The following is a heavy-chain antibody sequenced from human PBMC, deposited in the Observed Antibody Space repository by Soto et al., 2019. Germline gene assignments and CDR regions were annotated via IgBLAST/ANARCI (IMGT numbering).Heavy chain of an antibody. D-gene: IGHD1-26*01. CDR2: IYYSGST. V-gene: IGHV4-59*01. CDR3: ARRYGGNFDY. J-gene: IGHJ4*02. Sequence: QVQLQESGPGLVKPSETLSLTCTVSGGSISSYYWSWIRQPPGKGLEWIGYIYYSGSTNYNPSPKSRVTPSVDTSKNQLSLKVSSVTAADTAVYYCARRYGGNFDYWGQGTLVTVSS. CDR1: GGSISSYY.